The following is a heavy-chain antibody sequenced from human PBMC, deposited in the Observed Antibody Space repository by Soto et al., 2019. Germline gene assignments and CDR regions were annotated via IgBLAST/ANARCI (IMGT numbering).Heavy chain of an antibody. D-gene: IGHD6-13*01. J-gene: IGHJ4*02. V-gene: IGHV4-59*01. CDR1: GVSISSYY. CDR3: ARDKQIFDY. Sequence: SETLSLTCTVSGVSISSYYWSWIRQPPGKGLEWIGYIYYSGSTNYNPSLKSRVTISVDTSKNQFSLKLSSVTAADTAVYYCARDKQIFDYWGQGTLVTVSS. CDR2: IYYSGST.